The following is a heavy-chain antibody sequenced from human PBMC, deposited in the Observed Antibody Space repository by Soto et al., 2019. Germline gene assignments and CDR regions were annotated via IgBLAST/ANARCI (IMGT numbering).Heavy chain of an antibody. CDR2: VSGSGRST. Sequence: EVQLLESGGGLVQPGGSLRLSCAASGFTFSSYAMSWVRQAPGKGLEWVSAVSGSGRSTYYADSVKGQFTISRVNSKNXLYLQMNTLRVEDTAVYYCAKSPTGGGYGDYYLDYWGQGTLVTVSS. CDR1: GFTFSSYA. D-gene: IGHD4-17*01. V-gene: IGHV3-23*01. CDR3: AKSPTGGGYGDYYLDY. J-gene: IGHJ4*02.